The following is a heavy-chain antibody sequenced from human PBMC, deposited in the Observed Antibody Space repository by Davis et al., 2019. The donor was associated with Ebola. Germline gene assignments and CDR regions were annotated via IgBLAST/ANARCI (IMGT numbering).Heavy chain of an antibody. CDR1: GGSISSQY. D-gene: IGHD2-2*01. CDR2: IHYSGST. V-gene: IGHV4-59*11. J-gene: IGHJ4*02. CDR3: AKSTSGSSADYFDY. Sequence: SETLSLTCTVSGGSISSQYWRWIRQTPGKELEWIGHIHYSGSTTYNPSLNSRVIISVDTSKNQFSLNLISVTAADTAVYYCAKSTSGSSADYFDYWGQGTLVTVSS.